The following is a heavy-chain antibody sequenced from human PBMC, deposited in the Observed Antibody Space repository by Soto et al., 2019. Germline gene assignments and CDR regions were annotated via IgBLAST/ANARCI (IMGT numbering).Heavy chain of an antibody. J-gene: IGHJ6*02. V-gene: IGHV1-8*01. Sequence: QVQLVQSGAEVKKPGASVKVSCKASGYTFTSYDSNWVRQATGQGLEWMGWMNPNSGNTGYAQKFQGRVTMTRNTSISTAYLELSSLRSEDTAVYYCARGVGATDPLDYYYGMDVWGQGTTVTVSS. CDR3: ARGVGATDPLDYYYGMDV. CDR2: MNPNSGNT. CDR1: GYTFTSYD. D-gene: IGHD1-26*01.